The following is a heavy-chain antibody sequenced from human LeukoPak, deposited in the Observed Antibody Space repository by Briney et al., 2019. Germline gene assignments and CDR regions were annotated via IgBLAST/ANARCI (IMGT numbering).Heavy chain of an antibody. CDR1: GGSISSGGYY. D-gene: IGHD4-17*01. CDR2: IYHSGST. CDR3: ARGVDGDYVAYYFDY. Sequence: NSSQTLSLTCAVSGGSISSGGYYWSWIRQPPGKGLEWIGYIYHSGSTYYNPSLKSRVTISVDRSKNQFSLKLSSVTAADTAVYYCARGVDGDYVAYYFDYWGQGTLVTVSS. V-gene: IGHV4-30-2*01. J-gene: IGHJ4*02.